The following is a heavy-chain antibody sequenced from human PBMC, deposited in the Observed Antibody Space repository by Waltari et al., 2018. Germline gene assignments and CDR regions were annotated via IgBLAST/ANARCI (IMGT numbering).Heavy chain of an antibody. Sequence: EVQLVESGGGLVKPGGSLRLSCAASGFTFSSYSMNWVRQAPGKGLEWVSSISSSSSSYIYYADSVKGRFTISRDNAKNSLYLQMNSLRAEDTAVYYCARSQYSGYGDAFDIWGQGTMVTVSS. CDR3: ARSQYSGYGDAFDI. V-gene: IGHV3-21*03. D-gene: IGHD5-12*01. CDR2: ISSSSSSYI. CDR1: GFTFSSYS. J-gene: IGHJ3*02.